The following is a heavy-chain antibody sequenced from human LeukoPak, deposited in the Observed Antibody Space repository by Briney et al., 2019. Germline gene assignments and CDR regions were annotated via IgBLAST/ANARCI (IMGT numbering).Heavy chain of an antibody. Sequence: ASVKVSCKASGYTFTSYAMNWVRRAPGQGLEWMGWINTNTGNPTYAQGFTGRFVFSLDTSVSTAYLQISSLKAEDTAVYYCATSYCGGDCYSSRDAFDIWGQGTMVTVSS. V-gene: IGHV7-4-1*02. CDR3: ATSYCGGDCYSSRDAFDI. D-gene: IGHD2-21*02. CDR1: GYTFTSYA. CDR2: INTNTGNP. J-gene: IGHJ3*02.